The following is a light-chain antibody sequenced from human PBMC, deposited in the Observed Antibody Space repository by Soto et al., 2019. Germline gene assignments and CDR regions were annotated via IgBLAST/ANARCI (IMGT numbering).Light chain of an antibody. Sequence: QSVLTQPASVSGSPGQSITISCTGTSSDVGGYNYVSWYQQHPDKAPKLLIYGVTNRPSGVSSRFSGSKSGNTASLTISGLRTEDEADYFCSSYTSSNTLVFGGGTQLTVL. CDR2: GVT. V-gene: IGLV2-14*01. CDR3: SSYTSSNTLV. CDR1: SSDVGGYNY. J-gene: IGLJ2*01.